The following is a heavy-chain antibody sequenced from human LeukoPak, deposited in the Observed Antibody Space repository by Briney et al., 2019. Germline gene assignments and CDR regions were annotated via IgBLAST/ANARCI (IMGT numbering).Heavy chain of an antibody. D-gene: IGHD6-19*01. V-gene: IGHV3-21*01. CDR2: IISSSSYI. CDR3: ARVYSSGWFRKTAIDY. J-gene: IGHJ4*02. Sequence: GGSLRLSCAASGFTFSSYSMNWVRQAPGKGLEWVSSIISSSSYISCADSVKGRFTISRDNAKNSLYLQMNSLGAEDTAVYYCARVYSSGWFRKTAIDYWGQGTLVTVSS. CDR1: GFTFSSYS.